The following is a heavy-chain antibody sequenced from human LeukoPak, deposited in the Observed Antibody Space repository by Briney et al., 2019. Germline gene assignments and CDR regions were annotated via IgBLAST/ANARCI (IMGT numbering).Heavy chain of an antibody. CDR1: GFTGSNNY. D-gene: IGHD5-24*01. V-gene: IGHV3-74*01. J-gene: IGHJ4*02. Sequence: GGSLRLSCAASGFTGSNNYVSWVRRTPGKGLVWVSRISHDGIISYADSVKGRFTISRDNAKNTLILQMNSLRVEDTAVYYCARDWVYKIDYWGRGTLVTVSS. CDR3: ARDWVYKIDY. CDR2: ISHDGII.